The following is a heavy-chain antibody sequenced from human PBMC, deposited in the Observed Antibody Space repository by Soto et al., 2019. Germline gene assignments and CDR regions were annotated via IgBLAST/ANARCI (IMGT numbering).Heavy chain of an antibody. CDR1: GYAFTNYA. CDR2: INAGNGNT. CDR3: ARGSGYYLLDY. J-gene: IGHJ4*02. Sequence: ASVKVSCKASGYAFTNYATHWVRQAPGQRLEWMGWINAGNGNTKYSQKFQGRVTITRDTSASTAYMELSSLRSEDTAVYYCARGSGYYLLDYWGQGTLVTVSS. V-gene: IGHV1-3*01. D-gene: IGHD5-12*01.